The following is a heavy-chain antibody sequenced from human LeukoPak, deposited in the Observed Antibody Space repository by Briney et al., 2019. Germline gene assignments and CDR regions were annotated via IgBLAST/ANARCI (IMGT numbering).Heavy chain of an antibody. CDR1: GFSFTNYR. D-gene: IGHD5/OR15-5a*01. CDR2: INSDGSAT. CDR3: VRGDLRLPRSTPDY. J-gene: IGHJ4*02. Sequence: PGGSLRLSCAASGFSFTNYRMHWVRQAPGKGLVWVSHINSDGSATRYADSVKGRFTISRDNAMNTLYLQMNSLRGEDTAVYYCVRGDLRLPRSTPDYWGQGTLVTVSS. V-gene: IGHV3-74*01.